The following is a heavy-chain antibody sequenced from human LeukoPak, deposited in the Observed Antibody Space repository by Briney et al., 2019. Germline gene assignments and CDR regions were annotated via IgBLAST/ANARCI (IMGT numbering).Heavy chain of an antibody. CDR3: ARGPPFTGYPYYFDY. J-gene: IGHJ4*02. CDR1: GFTFSTYV. V-gene: IGHV3-30*14. Sequence: QAGGSLRLSCAASGFTFSTYVMHWVRQAPGKGLEWVAVISYDGSNEYYADSVKGRFTISRDNSKNTLYLQMNSLRAEDTAVYYCARGPPFTGYPYYFDYWGQGTLVTVSS. CDR2: ISYDGSNE. D-gene: IGHD3-9*01.